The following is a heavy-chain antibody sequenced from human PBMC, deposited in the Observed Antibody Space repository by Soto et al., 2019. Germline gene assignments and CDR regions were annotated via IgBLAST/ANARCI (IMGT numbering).Heavy chain of an antibody. CDR2: ISAYNGNT. CDR1: GYTFTSYG. D-gene: IGHD4-4*01. CDR3: ARDQQEGGRLHYYYGMDV. J-gene: IGHJ6*02. V-gene: IGHV1-18*01. Sequence: QVQLVRSGAEVKKPGASVKVSCKASGYTFTSYGISWVRQDPGQGLEWMGWISAYNGNTNYAQKLQGRVTMTTDTSTSTAYMELRSLRSDDTAVYYCARDQQEGGRLHYYYGMDVWGQGTTVTVSS.